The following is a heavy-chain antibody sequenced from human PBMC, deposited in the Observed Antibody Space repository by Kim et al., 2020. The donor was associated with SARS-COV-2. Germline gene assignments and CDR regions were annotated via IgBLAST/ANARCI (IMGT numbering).Heavy chain of an antibody. CDR3: ASQLNSRFDS. J-gene: IGHJ4*03. Sequence: SQTLSLTCAISGDSVSSNIAAWHCIRQSPSRGREWLGRTYSRAQWKKDYAVSVSSRITINPDTYNNQCAPQLNSVTPEDTAVYYCASQLNSRFDSLGHGT. CDR2: TYSRAQWKK. D-gene: IGHD6-13*01. V-gene: IGHV6-1*01. CDR1: GDSVSSNIAA.